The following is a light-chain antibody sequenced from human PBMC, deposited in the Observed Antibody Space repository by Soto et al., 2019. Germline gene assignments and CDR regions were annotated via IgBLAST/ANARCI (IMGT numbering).Light chain of an antibody. CDR2: EAF. V-gene: IGLV2-14*01. CDR3: SSFTSTNTWV. CDR1: SSDVGGHDY. J-gene: IGLJ3*02. Sequence: QPVLTQVASVSGSPGQSITISCTATSSDVGGHDYVSWYLQHPGKAPKLLIYEAFNRPSGVSDRFSGSKSGSTASLTISGLQAEDEGDYYCSSFTSTNTWVFGGGTKLTVL.